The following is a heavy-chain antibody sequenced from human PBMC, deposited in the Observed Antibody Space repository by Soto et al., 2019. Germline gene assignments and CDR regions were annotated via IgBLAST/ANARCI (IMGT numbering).Heavy chain of an antibody. CDR3: TTALRASDAFDI. J-gene: IGHJ3*02. CDR1: GFTFSNAW. V-gene: IGHV3-15*01. Sequence: GGSLRLSCAASGFTFSNAWMSWVRQAPGKGLEWVGRIKSKTDGGKTDYAAPVKGRFTISRDDSKNTLYLQMNSLKTEDTAVYYCTTALRASDAFDIWGQGTMVTVSS. CDR2: IKSKTDGGKT.